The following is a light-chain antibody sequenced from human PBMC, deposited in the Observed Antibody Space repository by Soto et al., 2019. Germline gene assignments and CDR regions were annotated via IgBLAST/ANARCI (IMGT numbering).Light chain of an antibody. CDR2: DVR. J-gene: IGLJ2*01. V-gene: IGLV2-14*01. Sequence: QSALTQPRSVSGSPGQSVTISCTGTSSDIGGYNYISWYQQLPGKAPKFIIYDVRNRPSGVSNRFSGSRSGNTASLTISGLQAEDEADYYCSSYTSSSTVIFGGGTKVTVL. CDR3: SSYTSSSTVI. CDR1: SSDIGGYNY.